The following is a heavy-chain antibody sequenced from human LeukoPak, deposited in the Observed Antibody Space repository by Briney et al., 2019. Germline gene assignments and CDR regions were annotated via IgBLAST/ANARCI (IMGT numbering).Heavy chain of an antibody. J-gene: IGHJ4*02. V-gene: IGHV1-69*05. D-gene: IGHD3-3*01. CDR1: GGTFSSYA. CDR2: IIPIFGTA. Sequence: SAKVSCKASGGTFSSYAISWVRQAPGQGLEWMGRIIPIFGTANYAQKFQGRVTITTDESTSTAYMELSSLRSEDTAVYYCARDSPAYDFTDYWGQGTLVTVSS. CDR3: ARDSPAYDFTDY.